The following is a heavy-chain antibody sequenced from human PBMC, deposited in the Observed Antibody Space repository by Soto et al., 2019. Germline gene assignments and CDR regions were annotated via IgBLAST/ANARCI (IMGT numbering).Heavy chain of an antibody. V-gene: IGHV3-30-3*01. J-gene: IGHJ6*02. Sequence: GGSLRLSCAASGFTFSSYAMHWVRQAPGKGLEWVAVISYDGSNKYYADSVKGRFTISRDNSKNTLYLQMNSLRAEDTAVYYCARDRPHYDFWSGYSDGMDVWGQGTTVTVSS. CDR3: ARDRPHYDFWSGYSDGMDV. CDR2: ISYDGSNK. CDR1: GFTFSSYA. D-gene: IGHD3-3*01.